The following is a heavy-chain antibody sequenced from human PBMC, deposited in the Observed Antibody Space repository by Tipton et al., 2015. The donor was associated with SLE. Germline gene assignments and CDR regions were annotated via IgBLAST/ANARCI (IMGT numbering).Heavy chain of an antibody. CDR1: DDSITTDY. J-gene: IGHJ4*02. V-gene: IGHV4-59*13. D-gene: IGHD6-13*01. CDR2: VSYSGVT. Sequence: TLSLTCTVSDDSITTDYWTWIRQPPGKGLEYIGYVSYSGVTNSNPSLQSRVTMSIDASKKQVSLRLSSVTAADTAVYYCARGGGDSSSCQDFDRWGQGILVTVSS. CDR3: ARGGGDSSSCQDFDR.